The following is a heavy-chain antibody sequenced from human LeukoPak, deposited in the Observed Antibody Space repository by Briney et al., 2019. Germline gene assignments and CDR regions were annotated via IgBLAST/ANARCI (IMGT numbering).Heavy chain of an antibody. CDR1: GGSISSGSYY. CDR3: ARDPFVAAYGY. V-gene: IGHV4-61*02. J-gene: IGHJ4*02. Sequence: PSETLSLTCTVSGGSISSGSYYWSWIRQPAGKGLEWIGRIYSSGSTSYNPSLKSRVTISIDTSKNQFSLSVTAVTAADTAVYYCARDPFVAAYGYWGQGTLVTVSS. D-gene: IGHD6-19*01. CDR2: IYSSGST.